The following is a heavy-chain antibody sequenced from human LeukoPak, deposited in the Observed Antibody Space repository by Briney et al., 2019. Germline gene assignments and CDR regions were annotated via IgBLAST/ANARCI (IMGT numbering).Heavy chain of an antibody. CDR1: GGSFSGYY. CDR2: INHSGST. CDR3: ARGRLLWFGTRGRNRYYFDY. D-gene: IGHD3-10*01. Sequence: SGTLSLTCAVYGGSFSGYYWSWIRQPPGKGLEWIGEINHSGSTNYNPSLKSRVTISVDTSKNQFSLKLSSVTAADTAVYYCARGRLLWFGTRGRNRYYFDYWGQGTLVTVSS. V-gene: IGHV4-34*01. J-gene: IGHJ4*02.